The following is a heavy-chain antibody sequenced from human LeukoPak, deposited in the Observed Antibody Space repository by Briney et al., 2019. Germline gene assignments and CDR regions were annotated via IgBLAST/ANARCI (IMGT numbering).Heavy chain of an antibody. D-gene: IGHD4-17*01. Sequence: SETLSLTCIVSGGSISNYYWSWIRQPPGKGLEWIGYIYYRGSTNYNPSLKSRVSISVDTSKNQFSLRLNSATAADTAVYYCAREGNDYAAFDIWGQGTMVTVSS. CDR3: AREGNDYAAFDI. J-gene: IGHJ3*02. V-gene: IGHV4-59*01. CDR1: GGSISNYY. CDR2: IYYRGST.